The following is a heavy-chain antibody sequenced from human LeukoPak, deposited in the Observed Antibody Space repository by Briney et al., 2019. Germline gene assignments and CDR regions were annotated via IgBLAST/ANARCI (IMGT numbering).Heavy chain of an antibody. D-gene: IGHD5-12*01. J-gene: IGHJ5*02. CDR2: IYYSGTT. CDR3: ARVDDSGDGKFDL. Sequence: PSETLSLTCTVSGGPISSGDYYWSWIRQLPGEGLEWIGYIYYSGTTYYSPSLKSRVTISVDTSKNQFSLKLSSVTAADTAVYYCARVDDSGDGKFDLWGQGTLVSVSS. V-gene: IGHV4-31*03. CDR1: GGPISSGDYY.